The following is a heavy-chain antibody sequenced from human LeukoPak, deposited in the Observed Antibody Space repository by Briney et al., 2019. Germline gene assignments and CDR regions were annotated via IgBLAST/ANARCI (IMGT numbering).Heavy chain of an antibody. CDR2: IYYSGST. CDR3: ARHEGDTSGSYMYNWFDP. CDR1: SGSISRYF. Sequence: SETLSLTCTVSSGSISRYFWSWIRQPPGKGLEWIGYIYYSGSTNYNPSLKSRVTISVDTSKNQVSLKLSSVTAADTAVYYCARHEGDTSGSYMYNWFDPWGQGTLVTVFS. J-gene: IGHJ5*02. D-gene: IGHD3-22*01. V-gene: IGHV4-59*08.